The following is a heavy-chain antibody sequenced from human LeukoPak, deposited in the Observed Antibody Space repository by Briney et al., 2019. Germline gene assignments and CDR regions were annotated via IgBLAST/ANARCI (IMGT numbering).Heavy chain of an antibody. D-gene: IGHD4-17*01. CDR2: IYTSGST. Sequence: PSQTLSLTCTVSGGSISSGSYYWSWIRQPAGKGLEWIGRIYTSGSTNYNSSLKSRVTISIDTSKNQFSLKLSSVTAADTAVYYCARGHYGDYQGSAFDIWGQGTMVTVSS. CDR3: ARGHYGDYQGSAFDI. V-gene: IGHV4-61*02. CDR1: GGSISSGSYY. J-gene: IGHJ3*02.